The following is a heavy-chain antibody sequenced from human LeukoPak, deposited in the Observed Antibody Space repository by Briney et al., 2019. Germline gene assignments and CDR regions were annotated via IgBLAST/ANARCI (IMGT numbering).Heavy chain of an antibody. CDR1: GGSFSGYY. V-gene: IGHV4-34*01. J-gene: IGHJ3*02. CDR2: INYSGST. D-gene: IGHD2-15*01. Sequence: PSETLSLTCAVYGGSFSGYYWSWIRQPPGKGLEWIGEINYSGSTNYNASLKSRVTMSVDTSKNQFSLKLSSVTAADTAVYYCAREEDCSGGICYLGDAFDIWGQGTMVTVSS. CDR3: AREEDCSGGICYLGDAFDI.